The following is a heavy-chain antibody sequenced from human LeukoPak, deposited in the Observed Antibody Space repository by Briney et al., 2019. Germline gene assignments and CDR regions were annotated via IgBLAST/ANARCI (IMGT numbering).Heavy chain of an antibody. CDR1: GFTFSSYS. J-gene: IGHJ4*02. CDR2: ITSSGTAM. V-gene: IGHV3-48*02. Sequence: GGSLRLSCAASGFTFSSYSMNWVRQAPGEGLEWVSHITSSGTAMFYADSVKGRFTISRDNAKNSLYLQMNSLRDEDTAVYYCASSGSYRFDYWGQGTLVTVSS. D-gene: IGHD1-26*01. CDR3: ASSGSYRFDY.